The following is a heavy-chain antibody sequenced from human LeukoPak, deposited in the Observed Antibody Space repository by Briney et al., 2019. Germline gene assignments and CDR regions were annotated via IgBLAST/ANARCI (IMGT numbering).Heavy chain of an antibody. V-gene: IGHV3-23*01. J-gene: IGHJ4*02. CDR2: ISGSSGRT. Sequence: PGGSLRLSCAASGFTFSNYAMNWVRQAPGKGLEWVSAISGSSGRTYYADSVKGRFTISRDNSKNTLYLQMNSLRAEDTAVYYCTNRDYWGQGTLVTVSS. CDR1: GFTFSNYA. CDR3: TNRDY.